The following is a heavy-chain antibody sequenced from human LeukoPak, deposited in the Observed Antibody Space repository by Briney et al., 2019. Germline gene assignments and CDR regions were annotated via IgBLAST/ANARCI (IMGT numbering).Heavy chain of an antibody. Sequence: ASVKVSCKASGYTFTDYYVHWVRQAPGQGLEWMGWINPNSGGTNYAQRFQGRVTMTRDTSISKAYMELNSLRSDDTAVYYCARFSSSYSPERDYWGQGTLVTVSS. J-gene: IGHJ4*02. CDR1: GYTFTDYY. D-gene: IGHD6-13*01. CDR2: INPNSGGT. V-gene: IGHV1-2*02. CDR3: ARFSSSYSPERDY.